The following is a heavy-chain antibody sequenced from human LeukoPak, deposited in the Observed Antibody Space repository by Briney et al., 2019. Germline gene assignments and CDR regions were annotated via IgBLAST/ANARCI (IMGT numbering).Heavy chain of an antibody. CDR1: GYTFTSYY. V-gene: IGHV1-46*01. Sequence: ASVKVSCKASGYTFTSYYMHWVRQAPGQGLEWMGIINPSGGSTSYAQKFQGRVTMTRDTSTSTVYMELSSLRSKDTAVYYCATSVVVVAALDYWGQGTLVTVSS. CDR2: INPSGGST. CDR3: ATSVVVVAALDY. D-gene: IGHD2-15*01. J-gene: IGHJ4*02.